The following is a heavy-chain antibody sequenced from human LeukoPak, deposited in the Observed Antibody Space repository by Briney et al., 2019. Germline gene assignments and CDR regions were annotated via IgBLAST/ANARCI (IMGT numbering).Heavy chain of an antibody. Sequence: PSETLSLTCTLSGGSVSSYYWSWIRQPPGKGLEWIGYIYYSGSTNYNPSLESRVTISVDTSKNQFSLKLSSVTAADTAVYHCARDNWNYGSSMDVWGQGTTVTVSS. CDR1: GGSVSSYY. CDR3: ARDNWNYGSSMDV. V-gene: IGHV4-59*02. J-gene: IGHJ6*02. CDR2: IYYSGST. D-gene: IGHD1-7*01.